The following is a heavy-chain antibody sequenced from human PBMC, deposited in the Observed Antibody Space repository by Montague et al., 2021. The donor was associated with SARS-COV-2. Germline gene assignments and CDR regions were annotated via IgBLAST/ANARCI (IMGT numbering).Heavy chain of an antibody. CDR1: GFTFSSYA. V-gene: IGHV3-23*01. J-gene: IGHJ3*02. CDR3: AKDRQLVGDDAFDI. Sequence: SLRLSCAASGFTFSSYAMSWVRQAPGKGLEWVSTISISDGNPYNXDSXKGRFTISRDKSKNTLYLQMNSLRAEDTAVYYCAKDRQLVGDDAFDIWGQGTMVTVSS. CDR2: ISISDGNP. D-gene: IGHD6-13*01.